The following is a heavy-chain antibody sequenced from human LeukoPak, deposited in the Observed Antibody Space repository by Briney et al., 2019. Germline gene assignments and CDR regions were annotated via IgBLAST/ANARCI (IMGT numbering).Heavy chain of an antibody. CDR2: IYSSGST. V-gene: IGHV4-59*08. J-gene: IGHJ4*02. CDR3: ARHLGVGATPVDY. Sequence: SETLSLTCTVSGGSISSYYWSWLRQPPGKGLEWIGYIYSSGSTNYNPSLKSRVTISVASPKNQFSLKVRFVTAADTAVYYCARHLGVGATPVDYWGQGTLVTVSS. D-gene: IGHD1-26*01. CDR1: GGSISSYY.